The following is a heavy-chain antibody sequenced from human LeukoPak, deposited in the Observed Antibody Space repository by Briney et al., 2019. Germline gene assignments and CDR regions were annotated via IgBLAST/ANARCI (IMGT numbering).Heavy chain of an antibody. CDR2: INHSGST. V-gene: IGHV4-34*01. CDR1: GGSFSGYY. Sequence: SETLSLTCAVYGGSFSGYYWSWIRQPPGQGLEWIGEINHSGSTNYNPSLKSRVTISVDTSKNQFSLKLSSVTAADTAVYYCARIATVTTFVFDYWGQGTLVTVSS. D-gene: IGHD4-17*01. CDR3: ARIATVTTFVFDY. J-gene: IGHJ4*02.